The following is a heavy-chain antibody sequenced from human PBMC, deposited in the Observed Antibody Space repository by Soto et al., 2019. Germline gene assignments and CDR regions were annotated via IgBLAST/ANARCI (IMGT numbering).Heavy chain of an antibody. V-gene: IGHV1-69*02. Sequence: QVQLVQSGAEVKKPGSSVKVSCKTSGGTFSTYTITWVRQAPGQGLEWMGRIIPLLGVPNNAQKFQGRVTITADKAPTTAYMELRSLRSEDTAVYYCARGSPYCGPDSSKTHYDYGMDVWGQGTTVTVSS. CDR3: ARGSPYCGPDSSKTHYDYGMDV. CDR2: IIPLLGVP. J-gene: IGHJ6*02. CDR1: GGTFSTYT. D-gene: IGHD2-21*02.